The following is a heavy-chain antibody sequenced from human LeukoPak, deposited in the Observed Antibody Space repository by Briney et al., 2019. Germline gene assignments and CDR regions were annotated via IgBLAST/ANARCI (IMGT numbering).Heavy chain of an antibody. CDR1: GYTFTGYY. D-gene: IGHD5-18*01. V-gene: IGHV1-2*06. CDR3: ARGYSYGFDY. J-gene: IGHJ4*02. CDR2: INPNSGGT. Sequence: GSVKVSCKASGYTFTGYYMHWVRQAPGQGLEWMGRINPNSGGTNYAQKFQGRVTMTRDTSIGAAYMELSRLRSDDTAVYYCARGYSYGFDYWGQGTLVTVSS.